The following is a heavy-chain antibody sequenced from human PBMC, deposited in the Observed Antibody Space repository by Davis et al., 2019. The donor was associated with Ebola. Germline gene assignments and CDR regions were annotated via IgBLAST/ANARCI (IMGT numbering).Heavy chain of an antibody. D-gene: IGHD6-25*01. CDR2: IYYSGST. J-gene: IGHJ4*02. CDR1: GGSISSSSYY. Sequence: SVTLSLTCTVPGGSISSSSYYWGWIRQPPGKGREWIGSIYYSGSTYYNPSLKSRVTISVDTSKNQFSLKLSSVTAADTAVYYCARGGGSGGYWGQGTLVTVSS. V-gene: IGHV4-39*01. CDR3: ARGGGSGGY.